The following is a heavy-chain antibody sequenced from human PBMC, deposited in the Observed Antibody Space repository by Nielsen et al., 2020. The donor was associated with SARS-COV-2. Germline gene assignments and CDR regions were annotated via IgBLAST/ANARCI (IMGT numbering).Heavy chain of an antibody. D-gene: IGHD3-10*01. J-gene: IGHJ4*02. Sequence: WIRQPPGKALEWLALFFWDDDKRFSPSLKSRLTITTDTSKTQVVLRMTNMDPVDAATYYCAHSYYYNLGSHIFDYWGQGLLVTVSS. CDR2: FFWDDDK. CDR3: AHSYYYNLGSHIFDY. V-gene: IGHV2-5*02.